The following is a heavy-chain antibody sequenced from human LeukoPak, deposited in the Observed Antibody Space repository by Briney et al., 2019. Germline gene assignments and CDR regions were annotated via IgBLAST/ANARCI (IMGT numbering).Heavy chain of an antibody. Sequence: PSQTLSLTCSFSGASISTAGYYWTWIRQPPGEGLEWVGYIYYTGAVDYNPSLKSRLTISLDTSKNQFSLKLSSVTAADTAVYYCARDHSYYFGSATSTLDVWGQGTAVTVSS. CDR2: IYYTGAV. CDR3: ARDHSYYFGSATSTLDV. V-gene: IGHV4-31*03. J-gene: IGHJ6*02. CDR1: GASISTAGYY. D-gene: IGHD3-10*01.